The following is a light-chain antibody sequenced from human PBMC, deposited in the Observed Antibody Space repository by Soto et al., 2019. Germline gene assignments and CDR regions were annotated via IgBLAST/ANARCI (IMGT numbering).Light chain of an antibody. CDR1: SSDIGYHNR. Sequence: QSALTQPPSVSGSPGQSVTICCTGTSSDIGYHNRVSWYQQPPGTAPKLKIYEVSTRYSGVPDRFSGSKSGNTASLTISGLQAEDEADYYCSSFASSATLVFGGGTKVTVL. CDR3: SSFASSATLV. V-gene: IGLV2-18*02. CDR2: EVS. J-gene: IGLJ3*02.